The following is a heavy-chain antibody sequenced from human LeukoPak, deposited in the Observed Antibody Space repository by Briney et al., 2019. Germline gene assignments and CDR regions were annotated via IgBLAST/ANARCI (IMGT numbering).Heavy chain of an antibody. V-gene: IGHV3-30*18. CDR1: GFTFSNYA. CDR3: AKTLRLGELSSYIDY. J-gene: IGHJ4*02. Sequence: GGSLRLSCAASGFTFSNYALYWVRQAPGKGLQWVALISYDGINKYYSDSVKGRFTISRDNSKNTLYLQMNSLRAEDTAVYYCAKTLRLGELSSYIDYWGQGTLVTVSS. D-gene: IGHD3-16*02. CDR2: ISYDGINK.